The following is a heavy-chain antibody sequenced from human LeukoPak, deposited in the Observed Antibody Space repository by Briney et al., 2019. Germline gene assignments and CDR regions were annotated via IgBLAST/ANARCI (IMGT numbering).Heavy chain of an antibody. CDR2: IYHSGST. CDR3: ARGVRPVVH. J-gene: IGHJ4*02. Sequence: SETLSLTCTVSGGSISSYSWSWIRQPPGKGLEWIGYIYHSGSTYYNPSLKSRVTISVDRSKNQFSLKLSSVTAADTAVYYCARGVRPVVHWGQGTLVTVSS. V-gene: IGHV4-30-2*01. CDR1: GGSISSYS. D-gene: IGHD3-10*01.